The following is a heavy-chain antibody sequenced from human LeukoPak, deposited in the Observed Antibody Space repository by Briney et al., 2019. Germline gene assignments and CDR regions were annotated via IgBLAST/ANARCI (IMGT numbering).Heavy chain of an antibody. Sequence: SGGSLRLSCAASGFTFSTYSMNWVRQAPGKGLEWVSYISSRSSTIYYADSVKGRFTISRDSAKNSLYLQMNSLRAEDTAVYYCAKGGYCSSTSCYPFDYWGQGTLVTVSS. CDR1: GFTFSTYS. V-gene: IGHV3-48*01. J-gene: IGHJ4*02. CDR3: AKGGYCSSTSCYPFDY. CDR2: ISSRSSTI. D-gene: IGHD2-2*01.